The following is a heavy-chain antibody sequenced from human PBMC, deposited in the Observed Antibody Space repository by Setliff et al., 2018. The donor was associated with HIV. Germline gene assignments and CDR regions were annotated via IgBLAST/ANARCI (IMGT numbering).Heavy chain of an antibody. D-gene: IGHD1-7*01. Sequence: SETLSLTCTVSGGSISSTSYYWGWIRQPPGTGLEWIGSISSSGNTYYNPSLKSRVTTSVDTPKNQFSLKLNSVTAADTAVYYCARHPREGPQLNYKFDSWGQGTLVTVSS. J-gene: IGHJ4*02. V-gene: IGHV4-39*01. CDR1: GGSISSTSYY. CDR2: ISSSGNT. CDR3: ARHPREGPQLNYKFDS.